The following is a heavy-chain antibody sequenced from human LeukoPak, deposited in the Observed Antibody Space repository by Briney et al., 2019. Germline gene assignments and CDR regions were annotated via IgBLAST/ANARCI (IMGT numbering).Heavy chain of an antibody. CDR2: IYPGDSDT. Sequence: GESLKISCKGSGYSFTSYWSGWVRQMPGKGLEWMGIIYPGDSDTSYSPSFQGQVPISADKSISTAYMQWSSLKASDTAMYYCARQVRTTVTSYYFDYWGQGTLVTVSS. V-gene: IGHV5-51*01. J-gene: IGHJ4*02. CDR1: GYSFTSYW. CDR3: ARQVRTTVTSYYFDY. D-gene: IGHD4-17*01.